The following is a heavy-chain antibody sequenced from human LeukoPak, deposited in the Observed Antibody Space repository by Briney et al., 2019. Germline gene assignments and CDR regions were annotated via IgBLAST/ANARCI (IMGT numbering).Heavy chain of an antibody. CDR1: GFTFSSYS. CDR2: ISSSSSYI. J-gene: IGHJ6*03. D-gene: IGHD2-2*01. CDR3: ARVSHGVVVPAQQEEYYYYYMDV. V-gene: IGHV3-21*01. Sequence: GGSLRLSCAASGFTFSSYSMNWVRQAPGKGLEWVSSISSSSSYIYYADSVKGRFTISRDNAKNSLYLQMNSLRAEDTAVYYCARVSHGVVVPAQQEEYYYYYMDVWGKGTTVTVSS.